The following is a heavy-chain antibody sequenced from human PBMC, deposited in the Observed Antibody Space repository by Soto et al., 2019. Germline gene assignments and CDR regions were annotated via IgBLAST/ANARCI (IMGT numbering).Heavy chain of an antibody. CDR3: ARHVHDAFDI. CDR2: ISSSNSYT. D-gene: IGHD3-10*02. Sequence: QVQLVESGGGLFKPGGSLRLSCAASGFTFSDYYMSWIRQAPGKGLEWVSYISSSNSYTNYADSVKGRFTISRDNAKNSLYLQMNSLRADDSAVYYCARHVHDAFDIWGQGTMVTVSS. CDR1: GFTFSDYY. V-gene: IGHV3-11*05. J-gene: IGHJ3*02.